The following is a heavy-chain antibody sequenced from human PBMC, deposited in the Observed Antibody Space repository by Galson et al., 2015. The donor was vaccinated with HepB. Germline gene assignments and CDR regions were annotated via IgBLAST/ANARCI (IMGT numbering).Heavy chain of an antibody. CDR2: TGTAGDP. CDR3: ARSLDYGVWYFDL. Sequence: SLRLSCAASGFTFSSYDMHWVREATGKGLEWVSATGTAGDPYYPGSVKGRFTISRENAKNSLYLQMNSLRAGDTAVYYCARSLDYGVWYFDLWGRGTLVTVSS. J-gene: IGHJ2*01. D-gene: IGHD4-17*01. V-gene: IGHV3-13*05. CDR1: GFTFSSYD.